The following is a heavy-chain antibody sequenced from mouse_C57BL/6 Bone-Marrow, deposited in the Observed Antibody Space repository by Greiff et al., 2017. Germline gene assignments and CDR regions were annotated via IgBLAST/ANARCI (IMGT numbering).Heavy chain of an antibody. CDR3: ARYGYKTWYFDV. CDR1: GFNIKDDY. V-gene: IGHV14-4*01. J-gene: IGHJ1*03. D-gene: IGHD2-2*01. CDR2: IDPENGDT. Sequence: VQLQQSGAELVRPGASVKLSCTASGFNIKDDYMHWVKQRPEQGLEWIGWIDPENGDTEYASKFQGKATITADTSSNTAYLQLSSLTSEDTAVYYCARYGYKTWYFDVWGTGTTVTVSS.